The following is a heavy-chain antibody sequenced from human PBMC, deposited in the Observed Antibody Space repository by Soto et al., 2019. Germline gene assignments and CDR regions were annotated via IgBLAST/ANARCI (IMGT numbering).Heavy chain of an antibody. CDR1: GFSFDDYA. V-gene: IGHV3-9*01. J-gene: IGHJ4*02. Sequence: EVQVVESGGGLVQPGRSLRLSCAASGFSFDDYAMQWVRQAPGKGLEWVSGISWNSGTIGYADSVKGRFTISRDNAKNSLYLQLSSLRADDTAVYYCARDFAAADPAHFDYWGQGTLVTVSS. D-gene: IGHD6-13*01. CDR3: ARDFAAADPAHFDY. CDR2: ISWNSGTI.